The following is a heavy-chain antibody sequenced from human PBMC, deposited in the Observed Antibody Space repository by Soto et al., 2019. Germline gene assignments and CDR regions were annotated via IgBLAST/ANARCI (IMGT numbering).Heavy chain of an antibody. CDR1: GFTFGTYA. CDR3: AKEFGYSNSRGYYPGAFDY. Sequence: EVQLLESGGDLVQPGGSLRLSCAASGFTFGTYAMAWVRQAPGKGLEWVSDISGSGGDHTYYADSVKGRFTVSRDNSKNTPYMQMNSLRDDDTAVYYCAKEFGYSNSRGYYPGAFDYWGQGTLVTVSS. J-gene: IGHJ4*02. V-gene: IGHV3-23*01. CDR2: ISGSGGDHT. D-gene: IGHD3-22*01.